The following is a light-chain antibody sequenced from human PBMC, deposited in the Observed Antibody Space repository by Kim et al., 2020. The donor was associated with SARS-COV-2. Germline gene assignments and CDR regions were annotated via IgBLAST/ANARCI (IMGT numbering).Light chain of an antibody. Sequence: CPGERATLSCRASQSVSSIYLAWYQQTPGQAPRLLIYGASSRATGIPDRFSGSGSGTDFTLSINRLEPEDFAVYYCQQYGTSPETFGGGTKVDIK. V-gene: IGKV3-20*01. CDR3: QQYGTSPET. CDR2: GAS. J-gene: IGKJ4*01. CDR1: QSVSSIY.